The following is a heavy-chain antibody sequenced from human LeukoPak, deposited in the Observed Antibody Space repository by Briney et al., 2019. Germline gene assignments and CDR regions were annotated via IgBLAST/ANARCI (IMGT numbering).Heavy chain of an antibody. Sequence: GGSLRLSCAASGLTFSSYWMHWVRQAPGKGLVWVSRINSDGSSTTYADSVKGRFTISRDNAKNTLYLQMNSLRAEDTAVYYCAKDRGAHSTFDYWGQGTLVTVSS. V-gene: IGHV3-74*01. CDR2: INSDGSST. CDR1: GLTFSSYW. D-gene: IGHD3-10*01. J-gene: IGHJ4*02. CDR3: AKDRGAHSTFDY.